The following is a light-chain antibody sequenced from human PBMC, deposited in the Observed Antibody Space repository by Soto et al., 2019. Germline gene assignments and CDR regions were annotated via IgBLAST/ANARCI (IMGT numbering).Light chain of an antibody. CDR3: QQYGTSPWT. J-gene: IGKJ1*01. CDR2: AVS. V-gene: IGKV3-20*01. CDR1: QTVSSSY. Sequence: EIVLTQSPGTLSLSPGERATLSCRASQTVSSSYLAWYQQKPGQAPRLLIYAVSSRATGIPDRFSGSGSGTDFTLTISRLEPEDFAVHYCQQYGTSPWTFGQGPTVEIK.